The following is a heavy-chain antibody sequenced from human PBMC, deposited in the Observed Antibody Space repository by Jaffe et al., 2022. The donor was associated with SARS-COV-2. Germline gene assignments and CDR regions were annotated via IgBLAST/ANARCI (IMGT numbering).Heavy chain of an antibody. J-gene: IGHJ3*02. CDR1: GASVSSGG. V-gene: IGHV4-31*03. CDR3: ARVDCTIVTCSGNEDGFDM. D-gene: IGHD2-15*01. CDR2: IYNGGRT. Sequence: QVRLHGSGPGLVTPSQTLSLTCTVSGASVSSGGWSWIRQKSGKGLEWIGLIYNGGRTYYSPSLRGRVTVSLDKSTNQFYLKLTSLTAADTAAYYCARVDCTIVTCSGNEDGFDMWGQGTMVTV.